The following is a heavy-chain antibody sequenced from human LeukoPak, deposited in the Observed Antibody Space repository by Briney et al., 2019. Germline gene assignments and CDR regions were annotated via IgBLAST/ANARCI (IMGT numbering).Heavy chain of an antibody. Sequence: GGSLRLSCEASGFTFGRDWMSWVRQAPGKGLEWVGTIKFDESETYYVDSVKGRFAVSRDNGQNSLFLQMSSLRVEDTALYFCAKWDFFGDYFTFDPRGQGVLVIVSS. D-gene: IGHD2/OR15-2a*01. CDR3: AKWDFFGDYFTFDP. J-gene: IGHJ5*02. CDR2: IKFDESET. V-gene: IGHV3-7*01. CDR1: GFTFGRDW.